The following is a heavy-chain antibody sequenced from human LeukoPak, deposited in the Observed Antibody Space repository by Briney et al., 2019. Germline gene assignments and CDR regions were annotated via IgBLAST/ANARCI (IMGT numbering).Heavy chain of an antibody. Sequence: PGGSLRLSCTASGFTFGDYAMSWVRQAPGKGLEWVGFIRSKAYGGTTEYAASVKGRFTISRDDSKSIAYLQMNSLRAEDTAVYYCAKDPIAARRGYYFDYWGQGTLVTVSS. CDR2: IRSKAYGGTT. D-gene: IGHD6-6*01. V-gene: IGHV3-49*04. CDR3: AKDPIAARRGYYFDY. CDR1: GFTFGDYA. J-gene: IGHJ4*02.